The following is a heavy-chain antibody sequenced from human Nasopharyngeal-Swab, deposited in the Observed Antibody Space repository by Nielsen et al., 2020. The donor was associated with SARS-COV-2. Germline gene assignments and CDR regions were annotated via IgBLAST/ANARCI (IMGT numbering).Heavy chain of an antibody. D-gene: IGHD6-13*01. CDR1: GGSISSSSYY. CDR2: IYYSGST. CDR3: VGSSWYCDYYYYYGMDV. J-gene: IGHJ6*02. V-gene: IGHV4-39*07. Sequence: GSLRLSCTVSGGSISSSSYYWGWIRQPPGKGLEWIGSIYYSGSTYYNPSLKSRVTISVDTYKNQFSLKLSSVTAADTAVYYCVGSSWYCDYYYYYGMDVWGQGTTVTVSS.